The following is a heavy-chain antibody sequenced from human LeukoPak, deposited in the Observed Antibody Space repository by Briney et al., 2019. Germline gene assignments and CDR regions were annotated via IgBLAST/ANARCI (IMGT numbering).Heavy chain of an antibody. CDR3: AKDRGYCSGGSCYFDY. J-gene: IGHJ4*02. V-gene: IGHV3-23*01. Sequence: PGGSLRLSCAASGFSFITYNMNWVRQAPGKGLEWVSAISGSGGSTYYADSVKGRFTISRDNSKNTLYLQMNSLRAEDTAVYYCAKDRGYCSGGSCYFDYWGQGTLVTVSS. D-gene: IGHD2-15*01. CDR1: GFSFITYN. CDR2: ISGSGGST.